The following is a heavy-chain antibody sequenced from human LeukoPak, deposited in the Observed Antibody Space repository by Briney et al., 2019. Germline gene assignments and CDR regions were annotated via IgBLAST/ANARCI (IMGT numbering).Heavy chain of an antibody. V-gene: IGHV3-23*01. CDR1: GFTFSSYA. CDR2: ISGSGGST. CDR3: AKDRFRVTSFDD. D-gene: IGHD2-21*02. J-gene: IGHJ4*02. Sequence: GSLRLSCAASGFTFSSYALSWVRQAPGKGLEWVPAISGSGGSTYYADSVKGRFTISRDNSKNTLYLQMNRLRAEDTAVYYCAKDRFRVTSFDDWGQGTLVTVSS.